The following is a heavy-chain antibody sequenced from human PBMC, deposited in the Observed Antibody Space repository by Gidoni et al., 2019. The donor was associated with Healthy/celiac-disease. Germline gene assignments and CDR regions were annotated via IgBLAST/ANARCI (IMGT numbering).Heavy chain of an antibody. D-gene: IGHD2-2*01. V-gene: IGHV1-69*01. CDR3: ARDIVVVPAAIHYYYYGMDV. Sequence: QVQLVQSGAEVKKPGYSVKVSCKASGGTFSSYAISWVRQAHGKGLEWMGGIIPIFGTATYAHTFQGRVTITADESTSTAYMELSSLRSEDTAVYYCARDIVVVPAAIHYYYYGMDVWGQGTTVTVSS. CDR2: IIPIFGTA. CDR1: GGTFSSYA. J-gene: IGHJ6*02.